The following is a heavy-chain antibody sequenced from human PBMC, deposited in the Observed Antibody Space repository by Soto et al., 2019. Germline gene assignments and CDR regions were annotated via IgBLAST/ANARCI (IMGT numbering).Heavy chain of an antibody. V-gene: IGHV4-31*03. CDR3: ARGLPLRYFDGSRYCFYY. J-gene: IGHJ4*02. CDR2: IYYSGST. CDR1: GGSISSGGYY. D-gene: IGHD3-9*01. Sequence: SETLSLTCTVSGGSISSGGYYWSWIRQHPGKGLEWIGYIYYSGSTYYNPSLKSRVTISVDTSKNQFSLNMRSATAADTAVYYCARGLPLRYFDGSRYCFYYCGQGTLVTVSS.